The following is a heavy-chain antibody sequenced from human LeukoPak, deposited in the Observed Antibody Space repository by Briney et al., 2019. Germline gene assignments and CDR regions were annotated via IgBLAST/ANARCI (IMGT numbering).Heavy chain of an antibody. CDR3: AKDLRGVPYGFDPPGDY. CDR1: GFIFSTYG. CDR2: KPYQGRNK. Sequence: GRSLRLSCAASGFIFSTYGMYWVPHAPAKGLESVATKPYQGRNKYYADSVKGRFTISRDNSKDTLFLQMNSLRAEDTALYYCAKDLRGVPYGFDPPGDYWGQGTLVTVSS. V-gene: IGHV3-30*18. J-gene: IGHJ4*02. D-gene: IGHD3-10*01.